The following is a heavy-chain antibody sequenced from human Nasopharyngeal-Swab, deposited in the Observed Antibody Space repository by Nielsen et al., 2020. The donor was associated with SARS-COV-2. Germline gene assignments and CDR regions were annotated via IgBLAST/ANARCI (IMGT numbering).Heavy chain of an antibody. J-gene: IGHJ4*02. V-gene: IGHV6-1*01. CDR2: TYYSSKWFS. Sequence: SCAISGDTVSSNNAAWSWIRQSPSRGLEWLGRTYYSSKWFSDYAVSVKGRITITPDTSKNQFSLQLNSVTPEDTAVYYCTRDSTTFGGVIPNFDYWGQGTLVTVSS. CDR3: TRDSTTFGGVIPNFDY. CDR1: GDTVSSNNAA. D-gene: IGHD3-3*01.